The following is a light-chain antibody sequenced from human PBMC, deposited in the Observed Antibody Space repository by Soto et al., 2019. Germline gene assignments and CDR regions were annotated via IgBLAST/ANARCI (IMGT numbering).Light chain of an antibody. Sequence: EIVLTQSPGTLSLSPGETATLSCRASRSISNSFLAWYQHKPGQAPRLLLYGAFNRATGVPDRFGGSGSGTDFTLNISRLEPEDSAVFYCLQYHSSPYTFGQGTKLEI. CDR2: GAF. V-gene: IGKV3-20*01. CDR3: LQYHSSPYT. CDR1: RSISNSF. J-gene: IGKJ2*01.